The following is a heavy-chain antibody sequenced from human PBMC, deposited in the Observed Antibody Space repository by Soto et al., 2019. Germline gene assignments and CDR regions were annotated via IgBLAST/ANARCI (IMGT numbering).Heavy chain of an antibody. D-gene: IGHD3-3*01. Sequence: QVQLVQSGAEVKKPESSVKVSCKASGGTFSTYPITWVRQAPGQGLEWIGGIIPVFDTTTYAQAFQDRLTITADESTSTAYMELSSLRSEDTAVYYCARGTRHYDFLSGLYEGDYCFDSWGQGTLVTVSS. V-gene: IGHV1-69*12. CDR3: ARGTRHYDFLSGLYEGDYCFDS. J-gene: IGHJ4*02. CDR2: IIPVFDTT. CDR1: GGTFSTYP.